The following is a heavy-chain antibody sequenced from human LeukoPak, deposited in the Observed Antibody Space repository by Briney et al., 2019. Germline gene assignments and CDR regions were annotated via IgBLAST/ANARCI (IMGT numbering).Heavy chain of an antibody. V-gene: IGHV3-30-3*01. Sequence: LPGGSLRLSCAASGFTFSSYAMHWVRQAPGKGLEWVAAISNDGSNKNYADSVKGRFTISRDNSKNTLYLQMNSLRAEDTAVYYCAREPRAGRRYFDLWGRGTLVTVSS. J-gene: IGHJ2*01. CDR1: GFTFSSYA. CDR3: AREPRAGRRYFDL. CDR2: ISNDGSNK.